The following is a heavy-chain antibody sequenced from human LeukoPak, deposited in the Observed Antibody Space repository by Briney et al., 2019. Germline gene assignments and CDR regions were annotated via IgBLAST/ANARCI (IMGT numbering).Heavy chain of an antibody. J-gene: IGHJ4*02. Sequence: ASVKLSCKASGYTFTSYYMHWVRQAPGQGLEWMGVINPSGGSTSYAQKFQGRGTMTRATSTSTVYMELSSLRSEDTAVYYCAPLDDYYSAYWGQGTLVTVSS. CDR3: APLDDYYSAY. V-gene: IGHV1-46*01. CDR2: INPSGGST. CDR1: GYTFTSYY. D-gene: IGHD3-22*01.